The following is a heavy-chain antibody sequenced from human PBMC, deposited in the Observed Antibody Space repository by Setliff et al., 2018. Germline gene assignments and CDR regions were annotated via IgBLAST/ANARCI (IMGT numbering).Heavy chain of an antibody. J-gene: IGHJ4*02. CDR2: IYTSWST. Sequence: SETLSLTCTVSGDSISSRTYYWSWIRQPAGKGLEWIGHIYTSWSTIYNPSLKSRLTISLDTSKNQFSLKLSPVTAADTAVYYCARTGTYRYFDYWGQGALVTVSS. D-gene: IGHD1-1*01. CDR1: GDSISSRTYY. CDR3: ARTGTYRYFDY. V-gene: IGHV4-61*09.